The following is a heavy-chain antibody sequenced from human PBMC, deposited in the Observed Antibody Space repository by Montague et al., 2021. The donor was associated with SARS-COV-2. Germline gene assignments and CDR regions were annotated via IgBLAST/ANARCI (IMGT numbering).Heavy chain of an antibody. CDR3: ARTGLGAYDILTGYTVNVFDM. CDR2: IYYGGST. D-gene: IGHD3-9*01. V-gene: IGHV4-59*01. CDR1: GGSITSYY. Sequence: SETLSLTCTVSGGSITSYYWTWIRQPPGKGLEWVGRIYYGGSTNYNPSLKSRVTISVDTSKNQFSLKLSSVTAADTAVYYCARTGLGAYDILTGYTVNVFDMWGQGTMATVSS. J-gene: IGHJ3*02.